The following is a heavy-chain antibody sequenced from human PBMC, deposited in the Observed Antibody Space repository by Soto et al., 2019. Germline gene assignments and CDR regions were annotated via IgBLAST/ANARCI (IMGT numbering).Heavy chain of an antibody. CDR1: GYTFTSYD. V-gene: IGHV1-8*01. Sequence: QVQLVQSGAEVKKPGASVKVSCKASGYTFTSYDINWVRQATGQGLEWMGCMNPDSGATGYAQKFQGRVTMTRNTSIXTAVMXXSSLRSEDAAVYYCARGATAMALGQYYYYCDGMDVWGQGTTVTVSS. CDR2: MNPDSGAT. D-gene: IGHD3-10*01. J-gene: IGHJ6*02. CDR3: ARGATAMALGQYYYYCDGMDV.